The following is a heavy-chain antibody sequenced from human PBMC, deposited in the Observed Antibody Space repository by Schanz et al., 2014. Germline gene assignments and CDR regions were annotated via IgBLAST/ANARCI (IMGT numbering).Heavy chain of an antibody. V-gene: IGHV3-30-3*01. CDR3: ASGGYCTDGVCNGGRNWFDP. Sequence: QVQLLESGGGVVQPGRSLRLSCAVSGFTFGGYALHWVRQAPGKGLEWVAVISYDGSTKYYADSVKGRFTISRDNSKNTLYLQINRLRVENSAVYYDASGGYCTDGVCNGGRNWFDPWGQGTLVTVSS. D-gene: IGHD2-8*01. J-gene: IGHJ5*02. CDR2: ISYDGSTK. CDR1: GFTFGGYA.